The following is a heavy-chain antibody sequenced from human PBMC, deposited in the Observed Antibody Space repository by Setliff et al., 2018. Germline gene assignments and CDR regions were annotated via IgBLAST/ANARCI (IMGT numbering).Heavy chain of an antibody. CDR1: GFTVSSNY. V-gene: IGHV3-66*01. J-gene: IGHJ4*02. D-gene: IGHD3-3*01. Sequence: PGGSLRLSCAASGFTVSSNYMSWVRQAPGKGLEWVSVIYSGGSTYYADSVKGRFTISRDNSKSTLYLQMNSLRAEDTAVYYCARERYFWSGYHNWGQGTLVTVSS. CDR3: ARERYFWSGYHN. CDR2: IYSGGST.